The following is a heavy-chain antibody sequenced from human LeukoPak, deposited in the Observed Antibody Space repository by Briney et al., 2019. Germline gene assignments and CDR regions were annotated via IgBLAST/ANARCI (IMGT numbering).Heavy chain of an antibody. V-gene: IGHV4-34*01. Sequence: SETLSLTCAVYGGSSSGYYWSWIRQPPGKGLEWIGEINHSGSTNYNPSLKRRVTISVDTSKNQFSLKLSSVTAADTAVYYCARGGWLLPWFDPWGQGTLVTVSS. CDR2: INHSGST. CDR1: GGSSSGYY. D-gene: IGHD5-12*01. CDR3: ARGGWLLPWFDP. J-gene: IGHJ5*02.